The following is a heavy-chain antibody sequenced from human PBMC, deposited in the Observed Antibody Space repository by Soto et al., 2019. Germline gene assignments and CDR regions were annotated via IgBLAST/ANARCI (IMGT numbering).Heavy chain of an antibody. CDR1: GFTVSTNY. CDR2: IYRDGNT. V-gene: IGHV3-53*01. D-gene: IGHD3-16*01. CDR3: ARGGGSFDN. Sequence: EVQLVESGGGLIQPGGSLRLSCAVSGFTVSTNYMTWVRQAPGKGLDWVSLIYRDGNTYYADSVEGRFTISRDKSKNTLYLEINSLGVDDTAVDYCARGGGSFDNWGQGTLVTVSS. J-gene: IGHJ4*02.